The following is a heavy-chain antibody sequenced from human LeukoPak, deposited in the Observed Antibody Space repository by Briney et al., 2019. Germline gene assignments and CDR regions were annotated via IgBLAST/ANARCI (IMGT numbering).Heavy chain of an antibody. CDR2: IRSKAYGGTT. V-gene: IGHV3-49*05. Sequence: KAGGSLRLSCTASGFTFGDYAMSWFRQAPGKGLEWVGFIRSKAYGGTTEDAASVKGRFTISRDDSKSIAYLQMNSLKTEDTAVYYCTREQLEWEYYFDYWGQGTLVTVSS. CDR1: GFTFGDYA. J-gene: IGHJ4*02. D-gene: IGHD1-26*01. CDR3: TREQLEWEYYFDY.